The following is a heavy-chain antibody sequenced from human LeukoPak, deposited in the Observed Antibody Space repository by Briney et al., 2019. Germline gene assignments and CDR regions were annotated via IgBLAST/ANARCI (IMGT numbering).Heavy chain of an antibody. CDR2: ISSSGAYI. V-gene: IGHV3-21*01. CDR1: GFTFSTYS. J-gene: IGHJ4*02. D-gene: IGHD3-22*01. CDR3: VGNYYDSSGLDY. Sequence: GGSLRLSCAASGFTFSTYSMNWVRQAPGKGLECVSSISSSGAYIYYADSVKGRFTISRDNAKKSLYLQMNSLRAEDTAINYCVGNYYDSSGLDYWGQGTLVTVSS.